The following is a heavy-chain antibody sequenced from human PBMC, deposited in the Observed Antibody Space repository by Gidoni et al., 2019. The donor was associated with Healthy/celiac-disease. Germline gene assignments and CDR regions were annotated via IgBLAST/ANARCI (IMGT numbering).Heavy chain of an antibody. Sequence: QVQLVQSGAEVKKPGASVKVSCKASGYTFTSYYRHWVRQAPGQGLEWMGIINPSGGSTSYAQKFQGRVTMTRDTSTSTVYMELSSLRSEDTAVYYCARDRVVVAAMSGDNAFDIWGQGTMVTVSS. J-gene: IGHJ3*02. CDR2: INPSGGST. V-gene: IGHV1-46*03. D-gene: IGHD2-15*01. CDR1: GYTFTSYY. CDR3: ARDRVVVAAMSGDNAFDI.